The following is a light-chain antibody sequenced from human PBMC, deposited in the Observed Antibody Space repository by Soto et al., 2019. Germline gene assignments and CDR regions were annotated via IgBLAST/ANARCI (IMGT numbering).Light chain of an antibody. CDR2: GAS. J-gene: IGKJ4*01. CDR1: QSLSSN. V-gene: IGKV3D-20*02. Sequence: EIVLTQSPGTLSLSPGERATLSCRASQSLSSNYLAWYQQKPGQAPRLLIYGASTRATGIPARFSGSGSGTEFTLTISSLQSEDFAVYYCQQRSNWPPLTFGGGTKVDIK. CDR3: QQRSNWPPLT.